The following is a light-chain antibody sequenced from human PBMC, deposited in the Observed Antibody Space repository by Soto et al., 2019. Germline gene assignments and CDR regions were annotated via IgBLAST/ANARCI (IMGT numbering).Light chain of an antibody. Sequence: QSVLTQPASVSGSPGQSITISCTGTNSDLGSYNLVSWYQQHPGKAPTLLIYEDTKRPSGASDRFSGSKSGNTASLTISSIQAEDEAEYVFALYTDFRTYGFGSGTKLTVL. CDR1: NSDLGSYNL. V-gene: IGLV2-23*01. CDR2: EDT. CDR3: ALYTDFRTYG. J-gene: IGLJ1*01.